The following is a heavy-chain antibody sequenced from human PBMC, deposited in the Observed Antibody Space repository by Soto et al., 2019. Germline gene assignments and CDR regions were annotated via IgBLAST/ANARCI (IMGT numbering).Heavy chain of an antibody. V-gene: IGHV6-1*01. CDR2: TYYRSKWYN. D-gene: IGHD1-7*01. Sequence: SQTLSLTCAISGDSVSSNSAAWNWIRQSPSRGLEWLGRTYYRSKWYNDYAVSVKSRITINPDTSKNQFSLQLNSVTPEDTAVYYCARDQGYWNYEDGYYYYYGMDVWGQGXTVTVYS. J-gene: IGHJ6*02. CDR1: GDSVSSNSAA. CDR3: ARDQGYWNYEDGYYYYYGMDV.